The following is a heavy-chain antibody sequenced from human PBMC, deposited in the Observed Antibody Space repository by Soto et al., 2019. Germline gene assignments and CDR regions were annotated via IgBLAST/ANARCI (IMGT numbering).Heavy chain of an antibody. CDR3: ARDMDSSGYRYYFDY. Sequence: QVQLVESGGGVVQPGWSLRLSCAASGFTFSSYAMHWVRQAPGKGLEWVAVISYDGSNKYYADSVKGRFTISRDNSKNTLYLQMNSLRAEDTAVYYCARDMDSSGYRYYFDYWGQGTLVTVSS. V-gene: IGHV3-30-3*01. J-gene: IGHJ4*02. D-gene: IGHD3-22*01. CDR1: GFTFSSYA. CDR2: ISYDGSNK.